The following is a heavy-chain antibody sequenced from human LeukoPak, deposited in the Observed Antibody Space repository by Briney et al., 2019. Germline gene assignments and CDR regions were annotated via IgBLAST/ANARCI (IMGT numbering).Heavy chain of an antibody. CDR1: GFTFDDYA. D-gene: IGHD2-8*01. CDR3: GTRHRGRYAAPPDDY. Sequence: PGGSLSLSCAASGFTFDDYAMHWIRQAPGKGLECVSFIGGDGDSAYYADSVKGRFTISRDNIKNSLYLQMNCLTTEDTALYYCGTRHRGRYAAPPDDYWGQGTLVIVSS. V-gene: IGHV3-43*02. J-gene: IGHJ4*02. CDR2: IGGDGDSA.